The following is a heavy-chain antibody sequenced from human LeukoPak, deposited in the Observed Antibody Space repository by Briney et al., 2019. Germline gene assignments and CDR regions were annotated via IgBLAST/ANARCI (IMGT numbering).Heavy chain of an antibody. Sequence: SETLSLTCTVSGGSISSSSYYWGWIRQPPGKGLEWIGSIYYSGSTYHNPSLKSRVTISVDTSKNQFSLKLSSVTAADTAVYYCARLGITMVRGVLAFDLWGRGTLVTVSS. CDR3: ARLGITMVRGVLAFDL. V-gene: IGHV4-39*01. D-gene: IGHD3-10*01. CDR2: IYYSGST. CDR1: GGSISSSSYY. J-gene: IGHJ2*01.